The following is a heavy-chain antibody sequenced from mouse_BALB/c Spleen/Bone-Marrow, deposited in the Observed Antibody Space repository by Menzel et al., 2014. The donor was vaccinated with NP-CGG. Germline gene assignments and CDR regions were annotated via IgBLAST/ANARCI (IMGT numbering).Heavy chain of an antibody. J-gene: IGHJ1*01. V-gene: IGHV1-31*01. CDR2: ISPYNGVS. CDR3: ESRGEYFDV. Sequence: EVQHQQSGPELVKPGASVKISCKASGYSFTGYYMHWVKQSHGNSLDWIGYISPYNGVSSYNQKFKGKATLTVDKSSSTAYMELRSLTSDDSAAYYCESRGEYFDVWGAGTPVTGSS. CDR1: GYSFTGYY.